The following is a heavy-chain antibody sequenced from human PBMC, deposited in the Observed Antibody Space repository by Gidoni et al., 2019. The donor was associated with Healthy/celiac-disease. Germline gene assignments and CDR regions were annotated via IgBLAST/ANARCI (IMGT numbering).Heavy chain of an antibody. Sequence: QVQLQESGPGLVKPSQTLSLTCPVSGGSIRSGGYYWSWIRQHPGKGLEWIGYIYYSGSTYYNPSLKSRVTISVDTSKNQFSLKLSSVTAADTAVYYCARDLRPFTKPGAFDIWGQGTMVTVSS. D-gene: IGHD2-8*01. V-gene: IGHV4-31*03. CDR3: ARDLRPFTKPGAFDI. CDR2: IYYSGST. J-gene: IGHJ3*02. CDR1: GGSIRSGGYY.